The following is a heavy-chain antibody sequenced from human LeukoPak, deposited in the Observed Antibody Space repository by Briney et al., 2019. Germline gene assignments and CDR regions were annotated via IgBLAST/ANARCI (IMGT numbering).Heavy chain of an antibody. CDR1: GYSISSGYY. Sequence: SETLSLTCTVSGYSISSGYYWGWIRQPPGKGLEWIGAIHHSGSTYYNPSLKSRVTISVDTSKNQFSLKLSSVTAADTAVYYCARDLFTRVDYWGQGTLVTVSS. J-gene: IGHJ4*02. CDR3: ARDLFTRVDY. CDR2: IHHSGST. V-gene: IGHV4-38-2*02.